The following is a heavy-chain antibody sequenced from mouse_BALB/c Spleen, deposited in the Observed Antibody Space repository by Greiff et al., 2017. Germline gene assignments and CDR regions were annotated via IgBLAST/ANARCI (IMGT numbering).Heavy chain of an antibody. CDR3: ARGGYSYYFDY. D-gene: IGHD1-1*01. V-gene: IGHV1-14*01. CDR1: GYTFTSYV. J-gene: IGHJ2*01. Sequence: EVQLQESGPELVKPGASVKMSCKASGYTFTSYVMHWVKQKPGQGLEWIGYINPYNDGTKYNEKFKGKATLTSDKSSSTAYMELSSLTSEDSAVYYCARGGYSYYFDYWGQGTTLTVSS. CDR2: INPYNDGT.